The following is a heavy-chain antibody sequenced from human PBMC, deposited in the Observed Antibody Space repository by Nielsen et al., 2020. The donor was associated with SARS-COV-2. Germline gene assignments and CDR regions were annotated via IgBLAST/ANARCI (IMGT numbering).Heavy chain of an antibody. CDR1: GYTLTAYE. CDR2: INPDRGGT. J-gene: IGHJ4*02. D-gene: IGHD3-22*01. Sequence: ASVKVSCKTAGYTLTAYEMLWVRQAPGQGLEWLGRINPDRGGTTYAQKFQGRVTMTRDTSTSTVYMELSSLRSDDTAVYYCARDSSGTYRRVDYWGQGTLVTVSS. CDR3: ARDSSGTYRRVDY. V-gene: IGHV1-2*06.